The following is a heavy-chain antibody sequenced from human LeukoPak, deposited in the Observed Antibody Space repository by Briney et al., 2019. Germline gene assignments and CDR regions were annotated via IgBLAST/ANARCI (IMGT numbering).Heavy chain of an antibody. V-gene: IGHV3-53*01. D-gene: IGHD2-2*01. CDR2: IYSCGST. CDR1: GFTLSTYY. CDR3: ARGLGYCTSTTCLLPFDY. Sequence: GGSLRLSCAASGFTLSTYYMTWVRQAPGKGLECGSVIYSCGSTYYADSVKGRFTVSRDNSKNTLYLQMNSLRAQDTAMSSCARGLGYCTSTTCLLPFDYWGQGTLVTVSS. J-gene: IGHJ4*02.